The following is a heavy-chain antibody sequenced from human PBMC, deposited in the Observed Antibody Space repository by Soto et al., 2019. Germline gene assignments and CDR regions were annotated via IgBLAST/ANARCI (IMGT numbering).Heavy chain of an antibody. CDR1: GFTFSSYG. D-gene: IGHD6-19*01. CDR2: ISYDGSNK. CDR3: AKGRGSGSTTNYYGMDV. V-gene: IGHV3-30*18. J-gene: IGHJ6*02. Sequence: PVGSLRLSCAASGFTFSSYGMHGVRQAPGKGLEWVAVISYDGSNKYYADSVKGRFTISRDNSKNTLYLQMNSLRAEDTAVYYCAKGRGSGSTTNYYGMDVWGQGTTVTVSS.